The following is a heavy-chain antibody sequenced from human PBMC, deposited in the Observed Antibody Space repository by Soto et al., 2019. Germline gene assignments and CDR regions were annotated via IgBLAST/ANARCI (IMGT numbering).Heavy chain of an antibody. Sequence: GGSLRLSCAASGFTFSSFAMSGVRQAPGKGLDWVSAISGSGGSTYSADSVKGRFTISRDNSKNTLYLQMSSLRAEDTAVYYCARGFSAGKGSPPDFCGQGSLVTVSS. D-gene: IGHD6-13*01. CDR2: ISGSGGST. CDR1: GFTFSSFA. V-gene: IGHV3-23*01. J-gene: IGHJ1*01. CDR3: ARGFSAGKGSPPDF.